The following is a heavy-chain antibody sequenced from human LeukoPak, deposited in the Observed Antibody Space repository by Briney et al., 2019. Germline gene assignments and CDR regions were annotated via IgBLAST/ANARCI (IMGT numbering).Heavy chain of an antibody. V-gene: IGHV5-51*01. J-gene: IGHJ5*02. CDR1: GYSFTTYW. CDR3: ARISGDLRFVNWFDP. Sequence: KDGESLKISCKGFGYSFTTYWIGWVRQMPGKGLEWMGIIYPSDSDTRYSPSFQGQVTISVDKSISTAYLQWSSLKASDTAMYYCARISGDLRFVNWFDPWGQGTLVTVSS. D-gene: IGHD3-10*01. CDR2: IYPSDSDT.